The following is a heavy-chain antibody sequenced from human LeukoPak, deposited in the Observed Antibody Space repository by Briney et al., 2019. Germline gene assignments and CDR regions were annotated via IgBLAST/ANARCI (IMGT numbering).Heavy chain of an antibody. Sequence: ASVKVSCKVSGYTLTELSMHCVRQAPGKGLEWMGGFDPEDGETIYAQKFQGRVTMTEDTSTDTAYMELSSLRSEDTAVYYCATLCQGAPYYYYGMDVWGQGTTVTVSS. CDR2: FDPEDGET. V-gene: IGHV1-24*01. J-gene: IGHJ6*02. CDR1: GYTLTELS. CDR3: ATLCQGAPYYYYGMDV.